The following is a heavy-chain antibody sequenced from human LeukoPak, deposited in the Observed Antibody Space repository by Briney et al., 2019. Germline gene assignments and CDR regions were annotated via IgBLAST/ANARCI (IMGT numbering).Heavy chain of an antibody. Sequence: GASVKVSCKASGYTFTSYYMHWVRQAPGQGLEWMGIINPSGGSTSYAQKFQGRDTMTRDTSTSTVYMELSSLRSEDTAVYYCASSNYDFWSGYLYWGQGTLVTVSS. CDR3: ASSNYDFWSGYLY. V-gene: IGHV1-46*01. CDR1: GYTFTSYY. CDR2: INPSGGST. J-gene: IGHJ4*02. D-gene: IGHD3-3*01.